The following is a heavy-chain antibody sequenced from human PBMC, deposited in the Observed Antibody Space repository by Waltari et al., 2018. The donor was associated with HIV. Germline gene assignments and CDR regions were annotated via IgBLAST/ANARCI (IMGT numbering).Heavy chain of an antibody. V-gene: IGHV1-46*01. CDR1: GYTFTSYY. Sequence: QVQLVQSGAEVKKPGASVKVSCKASGYTFTSYYMHWVRQAPGQGLEWMGIINPSGGSTSYAQKFQGRVTMTRDTSTSTVYMELSSLRSEDTAVYYCARDGPGYSYGGNGDAFDIWGQGTMVTVSS. CDR2: INPSGGST. CDR3: ARDGPGYSYGGNGDAFDI. D-gene: IGHD5-18*01. J-gene: IGHJ3*02.